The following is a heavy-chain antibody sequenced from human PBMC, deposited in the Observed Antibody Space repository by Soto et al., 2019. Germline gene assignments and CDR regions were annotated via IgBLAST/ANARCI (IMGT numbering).Heavy chain of an antibody. CDR3: ARDGDGSPA. CDR1: GFTFSRNW. CDR2: IKQDGSEK. D-gene: IGHD3-3*01. Sequence: EVQLVESGGGLVQPGGSLTLSCAASGFTFSRNWMSWVRQAPGKGLEWVANIKQDGSEKYYADAVKGRFTLSRDNVENSLYLQMNSLRAEDTAVYYCARDGDGSPAWGQGTLVTVSS. J-gene: IGHJ5*02. V-gene: IGHV3-7*01.